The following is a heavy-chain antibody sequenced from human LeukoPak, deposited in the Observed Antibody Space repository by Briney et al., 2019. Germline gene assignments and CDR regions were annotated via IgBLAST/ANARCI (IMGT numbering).Heavy chain of an antibody. Sequence: GGSLRLSCEGSGFSFSSYWMTWVRQSPGKGPEWVANIKQDESERYTVDSVKGRFTISRDNAKNSVYLHMNSLRAEDTALYYCARLSAYYYGSFFYYYMDVWGKGTTVTVSS. J-gene: IGHJ6*03. CDR1: GFSFSSYW. V-gene: IGHV3-7*01. CDR3: ARLSAYYYGSFFYYYMDV. CDR2: IKQDESER. D-gene: IGHD3-10*01.